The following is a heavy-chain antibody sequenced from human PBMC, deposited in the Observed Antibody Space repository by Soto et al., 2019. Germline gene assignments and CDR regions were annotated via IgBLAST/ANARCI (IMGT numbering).Heavy chain of an antibody. CDR2: IWYDGSNK. Sequence: QVQLVESGGGVVQPGRSLRLSCAASGFTFSSYGMHWVRQAPGKGLEWVAVIWYDGSNKYYADSVKGRFTISRDNSKNTLYLQMNSLRAEDTAVCYCARDGPVYQLLVALLDYWGQGTLVTVSS. CDR1: GFTFSSYG. V-gene: IGHV3-33*01. D-gene: IGHD2-2*01. CDR3: ARDGPVYQLLVALLDY. J-gene: IGHJ4*02.